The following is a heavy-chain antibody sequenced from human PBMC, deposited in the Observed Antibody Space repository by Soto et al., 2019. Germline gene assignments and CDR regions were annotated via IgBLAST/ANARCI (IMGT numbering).Heavy chain of an antibody. CDR3: RVTGVSEVDY. CDR1: GYTFSGSY. Sequence: ASVKVSCKTSGYTFSGSYIHWVRRAPGQGLESMGWIYPDSGGTDYAQKFQGRVTMTRDTSISTAYMELSRLRSDDTAVYYCRVTGVSEVDYWGQGTLVTVS. V-gene: IGHV1-2*02. D-gene: IGHD2-8*01. CDR2: IYPDSGGT. J-gene: IGHJ4*02.